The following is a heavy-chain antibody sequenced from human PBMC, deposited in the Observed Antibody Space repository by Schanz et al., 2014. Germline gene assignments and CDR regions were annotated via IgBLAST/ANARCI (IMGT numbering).Heavy chain of an antibody. V-gene: IGHV3-11*01. Sequence: QVQLVDSGGGLVKPGGSLRLSCAASGFTFSDYYMTWIRQAPGKGLEWVSDISDSGDSTHYADSVKGRFTISRDNAKNSLFLQMNSLSAKDTAVYYCAKVAPAGTYLDSWGLGTLVTVSS. CDR3: AKVAPAGTYLDS. CDR2: ISDSGDST. CDR1: GFTFSDYY. D-gene: IGHD6-13*01. J-gene: IGHJ4*02.